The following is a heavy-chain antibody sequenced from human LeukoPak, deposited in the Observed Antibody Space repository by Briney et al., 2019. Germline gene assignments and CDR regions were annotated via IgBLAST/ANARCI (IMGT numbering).Heavy chain of an antibody. CDR1: GGSITSGGNY. CDR2: ISHGGST. J-gene: IGHJ4*02. D-gene: IGHD2-2*01. Sequence: PSQTLSLTCTVSGGSITSGGNYWSWIRQHPGKGLEWIGYISHGGSTYYNPSLKSRVTISVDTSKNQFSLQLSSVTAADTAVYYCARYYCGSSSCPGVDYWGRGTLVTVSS. V-gene: IGHV4-31*03. CDR3: ARYYCGSSSCPGVDY.